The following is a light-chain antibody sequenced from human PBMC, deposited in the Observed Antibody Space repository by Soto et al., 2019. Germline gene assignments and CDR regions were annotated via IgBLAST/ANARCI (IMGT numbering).Light chain of an antibody. CDR3: QSLGNGIQV. V-gene: IGLV4-69*01. CDR1: SGYSTYA. J-gene: IGLJ3*02. Sequence: QLVLTQSPSASASLGASVKLTCTLSSGYSTYAIAWHQQQSKKGPRFLMKINYDGTHSKGDGFFDRFSGSSAGAERHLTISSLQSDDEADYYCQSLGNGIQVFGGGTKLTVL. CDR2: INYDGTH.